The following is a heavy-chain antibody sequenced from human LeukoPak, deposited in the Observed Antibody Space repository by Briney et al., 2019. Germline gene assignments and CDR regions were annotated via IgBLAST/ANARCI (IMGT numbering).Heavy chain of an antibody. J-gene: IGHJ5*02. Sequence: SETLSLTCTVPSAAISRSYWLWIRPTAGKGLEGTGYISYSGVSTYNPSLGSRLTIPRDPPKNEVPLNLGSVTAADTAVYFCARLPEGGYATSLGWLDPWGQGTRVTVSS. V-gene: IGHV4-59*08. D-gene: IGHD5-24*01. CDR2: ISYSGVS. CDR3: ARLPEGGYATSLGWLDP. CDR1: SAAISRSY.